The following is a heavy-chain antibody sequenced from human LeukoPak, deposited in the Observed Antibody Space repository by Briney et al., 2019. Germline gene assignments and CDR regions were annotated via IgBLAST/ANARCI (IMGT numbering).Heavy chain of an antibody. V-gene: IGHV3-23*01. CDR1: GFTFSSYA. D-gene: IGHD3-10*01. Sequence: PGGSLRLSCAASGFTFSSYAMSWVRQAPGKGLEWVSAISGSGGSTYYADSVKGRFTISRDNSKNTLYLQMNSLRPEDTAVYYCAKTRRAPRITLVRGTNSAPWENAFDIWGQGTMVTVSS. CDR2: ISGSGGST. J-gene: IGHJ3*02. CDR3: AKTRRAPRITLVRGTNSAPWENAFDI.